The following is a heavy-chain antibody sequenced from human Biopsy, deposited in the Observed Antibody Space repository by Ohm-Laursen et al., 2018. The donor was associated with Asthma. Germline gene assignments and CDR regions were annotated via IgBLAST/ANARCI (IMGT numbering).Heavy chain of an antibody. CDR2: ISKDASTQ. CDR3: VRDGTDDAFDI. D-gene: IGHD1-1*01. Sequence: SLRLSCAASGFTFSSYGMHWVRRAPGKGLEWVGVISKDASTQDYADSVKGRFTMARDNSKNTLDLQMNSLREEDTAVYYCVRDGTDDAFDIWGQGTVVSVSS. V-gene: IGHV3-30*03. CDR1: GFTFSSYG. J-gene: IGHJ3*02.